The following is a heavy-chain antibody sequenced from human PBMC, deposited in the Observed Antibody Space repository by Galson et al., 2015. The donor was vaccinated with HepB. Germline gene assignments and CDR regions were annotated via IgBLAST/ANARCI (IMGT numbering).Heavy chain of an antibody. J-gene: IGHJ3*02. CDR2: IIPIFGTA. D-gene: IGHD2-2*01. CDR1: GGTFSSYA. V-gene: IGHV1-69*13. Sequence: SVKVSCKASGGTFSSYAISWVRQAPGQGLEWMGGIIPIFGTANYAQKFQGRVTITADESTSTAYMELSSLRSEDTAVYYCARDLPRLGYCSSTSCYDAFDIWGQGTMVTVSS. CDR3: ARDLPRLGYCSSTSCYDAFDI.